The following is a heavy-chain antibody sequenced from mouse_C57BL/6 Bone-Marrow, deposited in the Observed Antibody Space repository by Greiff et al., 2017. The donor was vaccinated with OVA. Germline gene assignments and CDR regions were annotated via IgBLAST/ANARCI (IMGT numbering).Heavy chain of an antibody. V-gene: IGHV3-6*01. CDR1: GYSITSGYY. CDR3: ARELFFFDY. CDR2: ISYDGST. Sequence: EVQLVESGPGLVKPSPSLSLTCSVTGYSITSGYYWNWIRQFPGNKLEWMGYISYDGSTNYNPSLKNRISITRDTSKNQFFLKLNSVTTEDTATDYCARELFFFDYWGQGTTLTVSS. J-gene: IGHJ2*01.